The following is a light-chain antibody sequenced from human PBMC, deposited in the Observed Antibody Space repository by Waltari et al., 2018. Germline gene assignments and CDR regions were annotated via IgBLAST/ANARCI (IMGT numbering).Light chain of an antibody. Sequence: SYVMTQPPSVSVAPGKTARLTCWGNNIGGTTVQWYQQKPGQAPVLVIFDDTDRPSGIPERFSGSNAGNTATLTINRVAAGDEADYYCHVWDSSSDHWVFGGGTKLTVL. CDR2: DDT. J-gene: IGLJ3*02. V-gene: IGLV3-21*03. CDR1: NIGGTT. CDR3: HVWDSSSDHWV.